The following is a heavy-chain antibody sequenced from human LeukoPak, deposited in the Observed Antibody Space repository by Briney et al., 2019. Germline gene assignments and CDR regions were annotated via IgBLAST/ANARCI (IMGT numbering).Heavy chain of an antibody. J-gene: IGHJ6*02. D-gene: IGHD3-10*01. CDR3: ARVSGTIRVWPQPFGDGMDV. CDR2: ISGSGRST. Sequence: GGSLRLSCAASRFTFSSYVMSWGRQAPGKGLECVSAISGSGRSTYYADSVKGRFTISRDNSKNTLYLQMNSLRAEDTAVYYCARVSGTIRVWPQPFGDGMDVWAKGPRSPSP. V-gene: IGHV3-23*01. CDR1: RFTFSSYV.